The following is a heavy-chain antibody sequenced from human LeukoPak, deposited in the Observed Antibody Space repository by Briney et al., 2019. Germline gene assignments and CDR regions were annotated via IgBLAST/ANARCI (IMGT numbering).Heavy chain of an antibody. CDR1: GYTFTSYT. CDR3: ARDGGFGDLEIDY. J-gene: IGHJ4*02. V-gene: IGHV7-4-1*02. D-gene: IGHD3-10*01. CDR2: ISTNTGNP. Sequence: GASVKVSCKSSGYTFTSYTMNWVRQAPGQGLEWMGWISTNTGNPTYAQGFTGRFVFSLDTSVSTAYLQISSLKAEDTAVYYCARDGGFGDLEIDYWGQGTLVTVSS.